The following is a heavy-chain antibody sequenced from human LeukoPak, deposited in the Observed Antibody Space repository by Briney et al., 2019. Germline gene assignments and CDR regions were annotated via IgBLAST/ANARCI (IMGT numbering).Heavy chain of an antibody. CDR1: GGTFSSYA. J-gene: IGHJ5*02. D-gene: IGHD2-15*01. Sequence: SVKVSCKASGGTFSSYAISWVRQAPGQGLEWMGGIIPIFGTANYAQKFQGRVTITADESTSTAYMELSSLRSEDTAVYYCAREGYCSGGSCYFWRNWFDPWGQGTLVTVSS. CDR2: IIPIFGTA. CDR3: AREGYCSGGSCYFWRNWFDP. V-gene: IGHV1-69*13.